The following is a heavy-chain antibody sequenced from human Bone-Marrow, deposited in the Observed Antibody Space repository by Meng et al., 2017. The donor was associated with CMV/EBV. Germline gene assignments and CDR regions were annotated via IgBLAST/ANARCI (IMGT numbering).Heavy chain of an antibody. CDR3: ARVPVYGGNKWFDP. CDR1: GYTFTGYY. J-gene: IGHJ5*02. CDR2: INPNTGGT. V-gene: IGHV1-2*02. D-gene: IGHD2-15*01. Sequence: ASVKVSCKASGYTFTGYYMHWVRQAPGQGLEWMGWINPNTGGTNYAQKFQGRVTMTRDTSISTAYMDLSRLRSDDTAVYYCARVPVYGGNKWFDPWGQGTLVTVSS.